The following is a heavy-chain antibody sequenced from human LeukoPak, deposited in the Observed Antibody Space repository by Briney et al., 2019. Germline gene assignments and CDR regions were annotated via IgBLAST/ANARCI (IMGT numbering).Heavy chain of an antibody. J-gene: IGHJ3*02. CDR3: ARDIPGTRGAFDI. D-gene: IGHD1-14*01. V-gene: IGHV3-9*03. CDR1: GFTFSSYS. Sequence: GGSLRLSCAASGFTFSSYSMNWVRQAPGKGLEWVSGISWNSGSIGYADSVKGRFTISRDNAKNSLYLQMNSLRAEDMALYYCARDIPGTRGAFDIWGQGTMVTVSS. CDR2: ISWNSGSI.